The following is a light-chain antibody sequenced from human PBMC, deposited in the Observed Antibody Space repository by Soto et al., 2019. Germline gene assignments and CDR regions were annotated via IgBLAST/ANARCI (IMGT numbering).Light chain of an antibody. Sequence: QSALTQPASVSGSPRQSITISCTGTSNDVGGYNYVSWYQQHPGKAPKLMIYEVTNRPSGIPDRFSGSKSGNTASLTISGLQAEDEAYYYCTSYTSITAVLFGGGTKVTVL. J-gene: IGLJ2*01. CDR1: SNDVGGYNY. CDR2: EVT. V-gene: IGLV2-14*01. CDR3: TSYTSITAVL.